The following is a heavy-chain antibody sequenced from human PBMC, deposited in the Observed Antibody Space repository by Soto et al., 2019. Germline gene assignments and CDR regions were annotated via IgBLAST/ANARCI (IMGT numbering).Heavy chain of an antibody. J-gene: IGHJ4*02. CDR2: IKQDGSEK. Sequence: RGSLRLSCAASGFTFSSYWMSWVRQAPGKGLEWVANIKQDGSEKYYVDSVKGRFTISRDNAKNSLYLQMNSLRAEDTAVYYCARFIKPYITGTDYFDYWGQGTLVTVSS. CDR3: ARFIKPYITGTDYFDY. V-gene: IGHV3-7*01. CDR1: GFTFSSYW. D-gene: IGHD1-7*01.